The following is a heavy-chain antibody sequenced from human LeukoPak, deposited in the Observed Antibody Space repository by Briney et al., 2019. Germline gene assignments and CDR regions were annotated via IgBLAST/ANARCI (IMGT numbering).Heavy chain of an antibody. D-gene: IGHD3-3*01. V-gene: IGHV4-59*11. J-gene: IGHJ3*02. CDR3: ARDYYDFWSGAISHASDI. CDR1: GGSISSHY. CDR2: IYYSGST. Sequence: SETLSLTCTVSGGSISSHYWSWIRQPPGKGLEWIGYIYYSGSTNYNPSLKSRVTISVDTSKNQFSLKLSSVTAADTAVYYCARDYYDFWSGAISHASDIWGQGTMVTVSS.